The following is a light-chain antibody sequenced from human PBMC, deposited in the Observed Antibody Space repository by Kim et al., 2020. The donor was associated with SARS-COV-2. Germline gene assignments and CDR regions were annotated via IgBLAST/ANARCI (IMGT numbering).Light chain of an antibody. CDR3: QHHSSWPLT. Sequence: LSPGERATLSCRASQSISGYLAWFQQKPGQAPRLLIYDVSNRATGIPARFSGGGSGTDFTLTISSLEPEDFALYYCQHHSSWPLTFGVGTKVDIK. J-gene: IGKJ4*01. V-gene: IGKV3-11*01. CDR1: QSISGY. CDR2: DVS.